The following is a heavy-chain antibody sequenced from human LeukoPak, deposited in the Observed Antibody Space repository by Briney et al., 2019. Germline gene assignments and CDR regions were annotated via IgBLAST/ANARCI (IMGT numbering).Heavy chain of an antibody. CDR3: ARDSGWGNYRSVDYFDY. CDR1: GYAFIGYY. J-gene: IGHJ4*02. Sequence: GASVKVSCKASGYAFIGYYIHWVRQAPGQGLEWLGSIFPNTGDTRYAQKFQGRVTMTRDTSISTASMELRRLKSDDSAVYYCARDSGWGNYRSVDYFDYWGQGTLVTVSS. D-gene: IGHD3-16*02. CDR2: IFPNTGDT. V-gene: IGHV1-2*02.